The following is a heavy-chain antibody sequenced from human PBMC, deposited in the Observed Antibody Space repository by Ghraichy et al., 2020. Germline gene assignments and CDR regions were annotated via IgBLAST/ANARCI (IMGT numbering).Heavy chain of an antibody. CDR2: ISSNGGST. CDR3: VNGVDTYYYGSGSAAFDY. CDR1: GFTFSSYA. Sequence: GGSLRLSCSASGFTFSSYAMHWVRQAPGKGLEYVSAISSNGGSTYYADSVKGRFTISRDNSKNTLYLQMSSLRAEDTAVYYCVNGVDTYYYGSGSAAFDYWGQGTLVTVSS. D-gene: IGHD3-10*01. J-gene: IGHJ4*02. V-gene: IGHV3-64D*06.